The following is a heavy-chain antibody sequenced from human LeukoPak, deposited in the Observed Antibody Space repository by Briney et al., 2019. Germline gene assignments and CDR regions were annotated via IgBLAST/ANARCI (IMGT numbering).Heavy chain of an antibody. CDR1: GFTFSSYA. CDR2: ISGSGGST. V-gene: IGHV3-23*01. CDR3: AKHLGIVVVLYYFDY. D-gene: IGHD2-2*03. J-gene: IGHJ4*02. Sequence: PGGSLRLSCAASGFTFSSYAMSWVRQAPGKGLEWVSAISGSGGSTYYADSVKGRFTISRDNSKNTLYLQMNSLRAEDTAVYYCAKHLGIVVVLYYFDYWGQGTLVTVSS.